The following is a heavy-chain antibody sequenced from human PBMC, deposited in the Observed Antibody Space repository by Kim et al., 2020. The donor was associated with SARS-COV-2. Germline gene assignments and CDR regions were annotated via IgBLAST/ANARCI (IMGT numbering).Heavy chain of an antibody. CDR2: INPSGGST. D-gene: IGHD3-16*01. Sequence: ASVKVSCKASGYTFTSYYMHWVRQAPGQGLEWMGIINPSGGSTSYAQKFQGRVTMTRDTSTSTVYMELSSLRSEDTAVYYCARDLWGPGPRFPFDYWGQGTLVTVSS. CDR1: GYTFTSYY. CDR3: ARDLWGPGPRFPFDY. J-gene: IGHJ4*02. V-gene: IGHV1-46*01.